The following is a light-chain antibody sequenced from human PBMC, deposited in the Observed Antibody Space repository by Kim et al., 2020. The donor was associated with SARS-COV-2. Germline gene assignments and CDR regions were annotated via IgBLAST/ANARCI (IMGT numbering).Light chain of an antibody. CDR2: RDS. V-gene: IGLV3-9*01. Sequence: SYELTQPLSVSVALGQTARITCGGNNIGSKNVHWYQQKPGQAPVLVIYRDSNRPSGIPERFSGSNSGNTATLTISRAQAGDEADYYCQVWDSSTYFFGTGTKVTVL. CDR1: NIGSKN. CDR3: QVWDSSTYF. J-gene: IGLJ1*01.